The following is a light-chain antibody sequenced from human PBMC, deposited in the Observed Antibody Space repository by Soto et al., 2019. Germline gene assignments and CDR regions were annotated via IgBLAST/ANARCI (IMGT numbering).Light chain of an antibody. CDR2: GAS. CDR1: QRISRD. Sequence: IVLTQSPGTLSLSPGERTTLSCRASQRISRDLAWYQHKPGQGPRLLIYGASSRATGTPDRFSGSGSGTDFTLTISSLEPEDSAVYYCQQRHMWPITFGQGTRLEI. V-gene: IGKV3-11*01. J-gene: IGKJ5*01. CDR3: QQRHMWPIT.